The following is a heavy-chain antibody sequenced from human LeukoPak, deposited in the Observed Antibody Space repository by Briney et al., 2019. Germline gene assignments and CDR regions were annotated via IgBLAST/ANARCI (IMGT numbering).Heavy chain of an antibody. CDR2: INPNSGGT. CDR1: VYTFTGYY. D-gene: IGHD4/OR15-4a*01. J-gene: IGHJ3*02. Sequence: ASVKVSCKASVYTFTGYYMHWVRQAPGQGLEWMGWINPNSGGTNYAQKFQGRVTMTRDTSISTAYMELSRLRSDDTAVYYCARGRVPYDAFDIWGQGTMVTVSS. V-gene: IGHV1-2*02. CDR3: ARGRVPYDAFDI.